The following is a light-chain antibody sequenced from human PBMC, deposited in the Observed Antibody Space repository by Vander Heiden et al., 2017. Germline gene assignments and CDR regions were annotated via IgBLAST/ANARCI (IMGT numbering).Light chain of an antibody. Sequence: EVVMAQSPVTLSVSPGERATLSCRASQSVSSHLAWYQQKPGQPPRVLIYDASTRATGIPARFSGSGSGTEFTLTISSLQSEDFAVYHCQQYDNWPWTFGQGTKVEIK. CDR1: QSVSSH. CDR2: DAS. J-gene: IGKJ1*01. V-gene: IGKV3-15*01. CDR3: QQYDNWPWT.